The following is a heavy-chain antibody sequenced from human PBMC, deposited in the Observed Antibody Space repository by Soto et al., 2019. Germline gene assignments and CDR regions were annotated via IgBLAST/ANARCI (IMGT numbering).Heavy chain of an antibody. J-gene: IGHJ4*02. CDR3: ARLDKFNGGWS. V-gene: IGHV3-30*14. CDR1: GFTFSSYA. CDR2: VSHDGKSG. Sequence: QVQLVESGGGVVQPGRSLRLSCAASGFTFSSYAMHWVRRAPGKGLEWVAAVSHDGKSGFYADSVSGRFTVSRDNSNNLVSLQMDRLGPEDTALFYCARLDKFNGGWSWGQGTAVTVSS. D-gene: IGHD6-19*01.